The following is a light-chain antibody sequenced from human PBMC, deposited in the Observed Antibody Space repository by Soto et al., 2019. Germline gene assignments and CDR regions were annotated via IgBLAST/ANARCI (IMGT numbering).Light chain of an antibody. CDR1: QSISSY. J-gene: IGKJ1*01. CDR3: QQYNTSSKT. Sequence: DIQVTQSPSSLFASLGDRATITCRASQSISSYLNWYQQTPGTAPNILIYHASNLRGGVPSRFRGGGSWTECTLTLSRLQSDDVATYFCQQYNTSSKTFGQGTKVDI. V-gene: IGKV1-5*01. CDR2: HAS.